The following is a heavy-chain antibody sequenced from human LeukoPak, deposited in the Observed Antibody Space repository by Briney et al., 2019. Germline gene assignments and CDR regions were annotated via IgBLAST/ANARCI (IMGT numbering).Heavy chain of an antibody. CDR1: GGSFSGYY. Sequence: SETPSLTCAVYGGSFSGYYWSWIRQPPGKGLEWIGEINHSGSTNYNPSLKSRVTISVDTSKNQFSLKLSSVTAADTAVYYCARRKGPIFPFDYWGQGTLVTVSS. CDR2: INHSGST. CDR3: ARRKGPIFPFDY. D-gene: IGHD1-14*01. J-gene: IGHJ4*02. V-gene: IGHV4-34*01.